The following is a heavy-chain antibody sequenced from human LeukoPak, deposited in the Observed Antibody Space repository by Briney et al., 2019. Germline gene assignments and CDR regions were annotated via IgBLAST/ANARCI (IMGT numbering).Heavy chain of an antibody. D-gene: IGHD3-3*01. V-gene: IGHV4-34*01. Sequence: SETLSLTCAVYGGSFSGYYWSWIRQPPGKGLEWIGEINHSGSTNYNPSLKSRVTISVDTSKNQFSLKLSSVTAADTAVYYCARGRLRFLEWLPQDHPKNYYYGMDVWGQGTTVTVSS. CDR3: ARGRLRFLEWLPQDHPKNYYYGMDV. CDR2: INHSGST. J-gene: IGHJ6*02. CDR1: GGSFSGYY.